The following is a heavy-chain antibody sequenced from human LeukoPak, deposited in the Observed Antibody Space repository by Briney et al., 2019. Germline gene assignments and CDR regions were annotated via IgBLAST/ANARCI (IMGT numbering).Heavy chain of an antibody. CDR3: AKDGIYGSGSYYNDGNEDY. V-gene: IGHV3-30*04. CDR1: GFTFSSYA. Sequence: GGSLRLSCAASGFTFSSYAMHWVRQAPGKGLEWVAVISYDGSNKYYADSVKGRFTISRDNPKNTLYLQMNSLRAEDAAVYYCAKDGIYGSGSYYNDGNEDYWGQGTLVTVSS. J-gene: IGHJ4*02. D-gene: IGHD3-10*01. CDR2: ISYDGSNK.